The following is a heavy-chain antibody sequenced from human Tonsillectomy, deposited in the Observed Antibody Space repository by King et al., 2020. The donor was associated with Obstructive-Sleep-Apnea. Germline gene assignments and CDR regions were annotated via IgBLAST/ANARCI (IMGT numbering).Heavy chain of an antibody. CDR1: GFTFNDYP. J-gene: IGHJ6*02. CDR3: AGRGRVAVAGTDYYYGMDV. CDR2: ITSVSGYT. V-gene: IGHV3-11*06. D-gene: IGHD6-19*01. Sequence: VQLVESGGGLVQPGGSLRLSCTASGFTFNDYPMSWLRQAPGKGLEWISYITSVSGYTNYADSVKGRFTISRDNARKSLYLQMNSLRAEDTAVYHCAGRGRVAVAGTDYYYGMDVWGQGTTVTVS.